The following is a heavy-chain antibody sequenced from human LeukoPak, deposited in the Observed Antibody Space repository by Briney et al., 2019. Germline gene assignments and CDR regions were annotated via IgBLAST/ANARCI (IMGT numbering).Heavy chain of an antibody. CDR3: VREIPMVKGDALDI. CDR1: GFIFSNYE. D-gene: IGHD5-18*01. V-gene: IGHV3-48*03. Sequence: PGGSLRLSCAASGFIFSNYEMNWVRQAPGKGLEWISYTTTSGGFKIYADSVKGRFTISRDNAKNSLYLQLNSLRAEDTGLYYCVREIPMVKGDALDIWGQGTMVTVSS. CDR2: TTTSGGFK. J-gene: IGHJ3*02.